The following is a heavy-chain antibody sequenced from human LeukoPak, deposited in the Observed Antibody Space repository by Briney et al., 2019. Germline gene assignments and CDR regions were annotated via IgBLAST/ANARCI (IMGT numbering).Heavy chain of an antibody. CDR1: EFTFSSYG. CDR3: AKAAPDSGDYGMDV. CDR2: ISYDGSNN. Sequence: GRSLRLSCVASEFTFSSYGMHWVRQAPGQGLGWVASISYDGSNNYYADSVKGRFTISRDNSKNTLYLQMNSLNTEDTAVYYCAKAAPDSGDYGMDVWGQGTTVTVSS. J-gene: IGHJ6*02. D-gene: IGHD4-17*01. V-gene: IGHV3-30*18.